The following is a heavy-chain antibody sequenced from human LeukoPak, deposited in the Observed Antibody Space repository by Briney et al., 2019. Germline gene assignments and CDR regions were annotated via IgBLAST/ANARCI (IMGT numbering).Heavy chain of an antibody. V-gene: IGHV3-21*01. J-gene: IGHJ6*02. CDR2: ISSSSSYI. CDR1: GFTFSSYS. CDR3: AMGTYFYGVDV. Sequence: GGSLRLSCAASGFTFSSYSMNWVRQAPGKGLEWVSSISSSSSYIYYADSVKGRFTISRDNSKNTLYLQMNSLRAEDTAVYYCAMGTYFYGVDVWGQGTTVTVSS. D-gene: IGHD7-27*01.